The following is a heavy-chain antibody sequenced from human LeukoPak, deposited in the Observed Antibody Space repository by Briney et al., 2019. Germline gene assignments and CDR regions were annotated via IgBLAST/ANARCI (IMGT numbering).Heavy chain of an antibody. J-gene: IGHJ3*02. CDR3: ATRRYYDFFSPAAFDI. Sequence: SETLSLTCTVSGGSISSYYWSWIRQPPGKGLEWIGYIYYSGSTNYNPSLKSRVTISVDTSKNQFSLKLSSVTAADTAVYYCATRRYYDFFSPAAFDIWGQGTMVTVSS. D-gene: IGHD3-3*01. V-gene: IGHV4-59*01. CDR1: GGSISSYY. CDR2: IYYSGST.